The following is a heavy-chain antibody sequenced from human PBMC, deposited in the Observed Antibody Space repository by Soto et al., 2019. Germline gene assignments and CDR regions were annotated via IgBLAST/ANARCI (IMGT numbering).Heavy chain of an antibody. Sequence: ASETLSLTCAVSGVSVTDFCWAWIRQPAGKRLEWLGRVFISGKSNYNPSVESRVIMSVDTSKNQVSLILRSVTAADTALYYFGRQARYSDFDPWGQGRPVTVSS. V-gene: IGHV4-4*07. CDR1: GVSVTDFC. CDR3: GRQARYSDFDP. D-gene: IGHD1-1*01. CDR2: VFISGKS. J-gene: IGHJ5*02.